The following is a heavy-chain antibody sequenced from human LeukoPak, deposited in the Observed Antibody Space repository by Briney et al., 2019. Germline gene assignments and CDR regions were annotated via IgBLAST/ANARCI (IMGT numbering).Heavy chain of an antibody. CDR2: IFPSGGEI. J-gene: IGHJ4*02. CDR1: GFTFRNYA. CDR3: ATYRQVLLPFES. D-gene: IGHD2-8*02. V-gene: IGHV3-23*01. Sequence: GGSLRLSCTASGFTFRNYAMSWVRQAPGKGLEWVSSIFPSGGEIHYADSVRGRFTISRDNSKSTLSLQMNSLRAEDTAIYYCATYRQVLLPFESWGQGTLVTVSS.